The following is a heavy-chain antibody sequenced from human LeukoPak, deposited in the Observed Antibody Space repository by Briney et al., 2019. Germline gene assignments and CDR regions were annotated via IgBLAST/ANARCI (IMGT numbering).Heavy chain of an antibody. CDR1: GYSFTTYW. V-gene: IGHV5-51*01. CDR2: IYPGDSDT. Sequence: GQSRPSSCTGSGYSFTTYWIGWLRQKPGKGLEWMGIIYPGDSDTRYSPSFQGQVTISADKSISTAYLQWSSLKASDTAMYYCARLYYSASGYPYYWGQGTPVTVSS. J-gene: IGHJ4*02. D-gene: IGHD3-22*01. CDR3: ARLYYSASGYPYY.